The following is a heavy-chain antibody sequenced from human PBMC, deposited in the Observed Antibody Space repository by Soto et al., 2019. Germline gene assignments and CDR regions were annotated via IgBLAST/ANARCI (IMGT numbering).Heavy chain of an antibody. V-gene: IGHV1-8*01. D-gene: IGHD6-25*01. CDR3: ARGKERSGPIYFDY. Sequence: GASVKVSCKASGHTFSTYDINWVRQATGQGLEWMGWMNPNNGNTGYAQKFQGRVTMTRNTSISTAYLELSGLKYEDTAVYYCARGKERSGPIYFDYWGQGTLVTVSS. CDR2: MNPNNGNT. CDR1: GHTFSTYD. J-gene: IGHJ4*02.